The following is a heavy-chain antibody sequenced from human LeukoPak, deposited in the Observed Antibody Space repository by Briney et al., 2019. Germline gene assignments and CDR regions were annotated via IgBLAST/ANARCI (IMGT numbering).Heavy chain of an antibody. CDR3: ARLGSGYYYGMDV. Sequence: PSETLSLTCTVSGGSISSGSYYWSWIRQPAGKGLEWIGRIYTSGSTNYNPSLKSRVTISVDTSKNQFSLKLSSVTAADTAVYYCARLGSGYYYGMDVWGQGTTVTVSS. V-gene: IGHV4-61*02. CDR1: GGSISSGSYY. J-gene: IGHJ6*02. CDR2: IYTSGST.